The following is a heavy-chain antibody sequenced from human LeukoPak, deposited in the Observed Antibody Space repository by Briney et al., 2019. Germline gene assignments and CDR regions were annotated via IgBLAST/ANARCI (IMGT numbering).Heavy chain of an antibody. CDR1: GFTFSSYA. CDR3: AKGYLNWFDP. Sequence: PGRSLRLSCAASGFTFSSYAMHWVRQAPGKGLEWVSAISGSGGSTYYADSVKGRFTISRDNSKNTLYLQMNSLRAEDTAVYYCAKGYLNWFDPWGQGTLVTVSS. J-gene: IGHJ5*02. D-gene: IGHD1-1*01. CDR2: ISGSGGST. V-gene: IGHV3-23*01.